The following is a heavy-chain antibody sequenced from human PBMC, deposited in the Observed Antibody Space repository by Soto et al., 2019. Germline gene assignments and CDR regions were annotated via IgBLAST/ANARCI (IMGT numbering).Heavy chain of an antibody. CDR2: IYYSGST. V-gene: IGHV4-59*01. Sequence: SETLSLTCTGSGGPISSYYWSWTRQPPGKGLEWIGYIYYSGSTNYNPSLKSRVTISVDTSKNQFSLKLSSVTAADTDVYYCARRYGASFDYWGQGTLVTVSS. CDR1: GGPISSYY. D-gene: IGHD4-17*01. CDR3: ARRYGASFDY. J-gene: IGHJ4*02.